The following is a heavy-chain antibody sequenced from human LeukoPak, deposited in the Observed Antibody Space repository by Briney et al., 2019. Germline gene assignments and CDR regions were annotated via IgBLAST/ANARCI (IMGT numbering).Heavy chain of an antibody. Sequence: PGGSLRLACAASGFRFSSYAMSWVRQAPGKGLEWVSSISSGSSYTYYADSVKGRFTISRDNAKNSLNLQVNSLRAEDMAVYYCVRADIVGATSAFDLWGQGTVVTVSS. D-gene: IGHD1-26*01. CDR1: GFRFSSYA. CDR2: ISSGSSYT. J-gene: IGHJ3*01. CDR3: VRADIVGATSAFDL. V-gene: IGHV3-21*01.